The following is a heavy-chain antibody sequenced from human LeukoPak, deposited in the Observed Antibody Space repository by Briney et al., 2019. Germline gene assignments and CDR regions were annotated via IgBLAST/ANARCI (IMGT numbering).Heavy chain of an antibody. D-gene: IGHD2-2*02. CDR1: GGSISGYY. Sequence: PSETLSLTCTVSGGSISGYYWTWIRQPPGKGLEWIGYIHYTGGTNYHPSLKSRLTISVDTSKNQFSLKLTSVTAADTAVYYCARAGAHPRCDDGRRYTLDYWGQGTLVTVSS. J-gene: IGHJ4*02. CDR2: IHYTGGT. CDR3: ARAGAHPRCDDGRRYTLDY. V-gene: IGHV4-59*08.